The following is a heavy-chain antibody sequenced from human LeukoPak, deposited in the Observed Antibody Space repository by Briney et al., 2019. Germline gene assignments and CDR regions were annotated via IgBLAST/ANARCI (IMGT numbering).Heavy chain of an antibody. CDR1: GFAFDDYG. D-gene: IGHD5-18*01. V-gene: IGHV3-20*04. J-gene: IGHJ4*02. Sequence: GGSLRLSCAASGFAFDDYGMSWVRQAPGKGLEWVSGINWNGGSIGYADSVKGRFTISRDNAKNSLYLQVNSLRAEDTALYYCARAGKDGYGFFGFDYWGQGTLVTVSS. CDR2: INWNGGSI. CDR3: ARAGKDGYGFFGFDY.